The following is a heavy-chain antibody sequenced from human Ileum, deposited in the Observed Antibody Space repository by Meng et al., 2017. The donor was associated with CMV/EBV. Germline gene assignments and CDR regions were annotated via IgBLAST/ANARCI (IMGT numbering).Heavy chain of an antibody. Sequence: VTRQGSGPGLVKPSETLSLPCPVSGDSITSFSWSWIRQPAGKALEWIGRIYHGGSTNYNPSLKSRVTLSVDTSKNQFSMRLTSVTAADTAVYYCARGPGGFGDFNFDYWGQGTLVTVSS. CDR2: IYHGGST. J-gene: IGHJ4*02. D-gene: IGHD3-16*01. CDR3: ARGPGGFGDFNFDY. CDR1: GDSITSFS. V-gene: IGHV4-4*07.